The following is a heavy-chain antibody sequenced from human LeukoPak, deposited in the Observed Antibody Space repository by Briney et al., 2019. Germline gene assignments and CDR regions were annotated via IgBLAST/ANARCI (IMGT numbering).Heavy chain of an antibody. V-gene: IGHV1-69*05. Sequence: KVSCKAPGGTFSSYAISWVRQAPGQGLEWVGRIIPIFGTANYAQKFQGRVTITTDESTSTAYMELSSLRSEDTAVYYCARDLGIAVVGEAFDIWGQGTMVTVSS. D-gene: IGHD6-19*01. CDR2: IIPIFGTA. CDR3: ARDLGIAVVGEAFDI. J-gene: IGHJ3*02. CDR1: GGTFSSYA.